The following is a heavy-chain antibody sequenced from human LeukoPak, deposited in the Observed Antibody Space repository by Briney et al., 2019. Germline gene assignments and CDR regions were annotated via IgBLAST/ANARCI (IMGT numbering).Heavy chain of an antibody. Sequence: GGSLRLSCAASGFTFSSYAMSWVRQAPGKGLEWVSAISGSGGSTYYADSVKGRFTIPRDNAKNSLYLQMNSLRAEDTAVYYCARDYFGLYYFDYWGQGTLVTVSS. CDR1: GFTFSSYA. J-gene: IGHJ4*02. CDR3: ARDYFGLYYFDY. CDR2: ISGSGGST. V-gene: IGHV3-23*01. D-gene: IGHD3-10*01.